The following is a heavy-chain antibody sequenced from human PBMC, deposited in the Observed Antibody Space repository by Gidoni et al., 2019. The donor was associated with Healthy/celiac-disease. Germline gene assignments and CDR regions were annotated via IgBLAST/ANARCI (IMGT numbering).Heavy chain of an antibody. J-gene: IGHJ5*02. Sequence: EVQLVESGGGLVKPGGSLRLSCAASGFTFSSYSMNWVRQAPGKGLEWVSSISSSSSYIYYADSVKGRFTISRDNAKNSLYLQMNSLRAEDTAVYYCARARISSWYFGWFDPWGQGTLVTVSS. D-gene: IGHD6-13*01. CDR3: ARARISSWYFGWFDP. CDR2: ISSSSSYI. V-gene: IGHV3-21*01. CDR1: GFTFSSYS.